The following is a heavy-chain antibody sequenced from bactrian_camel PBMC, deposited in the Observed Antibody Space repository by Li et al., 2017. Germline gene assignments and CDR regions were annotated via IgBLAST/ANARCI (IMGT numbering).Heavy chain of an antibody. D-gene: IGHD3*01. CDR3: RVTYAFICASAILRGRDNSGY. J-gene: IGHJ6*01. CDR2: IGSGGGAP. CDR1: GISASSNC. Sequence: HVQLVESGGASVPAGGSLRLSCAASGISASSNCMGWFRQAPGKQREGVATIGSGGGAPSYADSVKGRFTISQDSAKNTVYLQMNSLRPEDTAMYYCRVTYAFICASAILRGRDNSGYWGQGTQVTVS. V-gene: IGHV3S54*01.